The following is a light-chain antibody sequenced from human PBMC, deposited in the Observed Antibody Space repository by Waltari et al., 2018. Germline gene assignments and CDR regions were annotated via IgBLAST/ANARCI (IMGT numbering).Light chain of an antibody. V-gene: IGKV1-39*01. J-gene: IGKJ4*01. CDR2: AAS. Sequence: ISCRASQSISSYLNWYQQKPGKAPKLLIYAASSLQSGVPSRFSGSGSGTDFTLTISSLQPEDFATYYCQQSYSTPLTFGGGTKVEIK. CDR3: QQSYSTPLT. CDR1: QSISSY.